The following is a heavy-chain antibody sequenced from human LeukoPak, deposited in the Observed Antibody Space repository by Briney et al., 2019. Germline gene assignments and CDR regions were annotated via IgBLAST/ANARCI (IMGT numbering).Heavy chain of an antibody. D-gene: IGHD1-14*01. Sequence: PGGSLRLSCAASGFTFSSYSMNWVRQAPGKGLEWVSSISSSSSYIYYADSVKGRFTISRDNAKNSLYLQMNSLRAEDTAVYYCARDLLGMGRRAGGWYFDLWGRGTLVTVSS. V-gene: IGHV3-21*01. CDR1: GFTFSSYS. CDR3: ARDLLGMGRRAGGWYFDL. J-gene: IGHJ2*01. CDR2: ISSSSSYI.